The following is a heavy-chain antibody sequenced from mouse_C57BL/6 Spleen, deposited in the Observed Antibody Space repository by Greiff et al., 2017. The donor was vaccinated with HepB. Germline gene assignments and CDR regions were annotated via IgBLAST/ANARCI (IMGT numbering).Heavy chain of an antibody. Sequence: EVKLMESGAELVRPGASVKLSCTASGFNIKDYYMHWVKQRPEQGLEWIGRIDPEDGDTEYAPKFQGKATMTADTSSKTAYLQLSSLTSEDTAVYYCTTHYGISYGFAYWGQGTLVTVSA. CDR2: IDPEDGDT. CDR1: GFNIKDYY. J-gene: IGHJ3*01. V-gene: IGHV14-1*01. CDR3: TTHYGISYGFAY. D-gene: IGHD1-1*01.